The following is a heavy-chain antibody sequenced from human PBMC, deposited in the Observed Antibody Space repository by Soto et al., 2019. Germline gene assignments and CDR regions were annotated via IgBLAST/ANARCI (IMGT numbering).Heavy chain of an antibody. CDR2: LDQSGGT. CDR1: GDSLRGQS. J-gene: IGHJ6*02. CDR3: AREDSYGWQGESLDF. Sequence: SETLSLTCAVVGDSLRGQSWNWIRQSPGEGLEWIGELDQSGGTNYNPSLKSRAIISDDTSKNQFSLTLTSVTAADTAVYYCAREDSYGWQGESLDFWGQGTTVTVSS. D-gene: IGHD3-16*01. V-gene: IGHV4-34*01.